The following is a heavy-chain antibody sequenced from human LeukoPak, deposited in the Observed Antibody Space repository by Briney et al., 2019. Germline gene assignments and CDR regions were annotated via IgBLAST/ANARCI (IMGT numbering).Heavy chain of an antibody. D-gene: IGHD1-26*01. V-gene: IGHV1-69*06. J-gene: IGHJ5*02. CDR1: GGTFSSYA. Sequence: SVKVSCKASGGTFSSYAISWVRQAPGQGLEWMGGIIPILGTANYARKFQGRVTITADKSTSTAYMELSSLRSEDTAVYYCARGGDYYIHNNWFDPWGQGTLVTVSS. CDR2: IIPILGTA. CDR3: ARGGDYYIHNNWFDP.